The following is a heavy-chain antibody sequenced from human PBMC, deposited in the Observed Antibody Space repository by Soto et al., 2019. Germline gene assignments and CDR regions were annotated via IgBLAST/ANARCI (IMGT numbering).Heavy chain of an antibody. CDR1: GFTFSSHS. CDR2: INSDGSRT. Sequence: GESPITSCPSSGFTFSSHSMQWVRHAQGKGLVWVSGINSDGSRTSYADAVKGRFTISRDNAKSTLYLQMNRLRAEDTAVYYCAREKLRWFRYGMDVWGQGTTVNVSS. CDR3: AREKLRWFRYGMDV. V-gene: IGHV3-74*01. D-gene: IGHD4-17*01. J-gene: IGHJ6*02.